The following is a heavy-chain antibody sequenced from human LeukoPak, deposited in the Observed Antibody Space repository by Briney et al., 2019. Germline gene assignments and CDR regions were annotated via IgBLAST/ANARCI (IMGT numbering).Heavy chain of an antibody. CDR1: GFTFSV. J-gene: IGHJ5*02. V-gene: IGHV3-30*02. Sequence: GGSLRLSCAASGFTFSVMHWVRQAPGKGVEWVALIRHDGTNKNYADSVKGRFTISRDNSKKTLYLQMNSLSPEDTAVYYCARASCGSCPFDPWGQGTLVTVSS. CDR2: IRHDGTNK. CDR3: ARASCGSCPFDP. D-gene: IGHD2-15*01.